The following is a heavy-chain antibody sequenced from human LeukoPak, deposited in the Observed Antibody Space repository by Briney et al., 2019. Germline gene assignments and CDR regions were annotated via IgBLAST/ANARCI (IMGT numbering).Heavy chain of an antibody. Sequence: ASETLSLTCAVYGGSFSGYYWSWIRQPPGKGLEWIGEINHSGSTNYNPSLKSRVTISVDTSKNQFSLKLSSVTAADTAVYYCARVRYDIPLLWGQGTLVTVPS. CDR2: INHSGST. D-gene: IGHD3-9*01. CDR3: ARVRYDIPLL. V-gene: IGHV4-34*01. CDR1: GGSFSGYY. J-gene: IGHJ4*02.